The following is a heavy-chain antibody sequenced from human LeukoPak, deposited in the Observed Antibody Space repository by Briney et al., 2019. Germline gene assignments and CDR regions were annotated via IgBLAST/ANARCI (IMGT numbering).Heavy chain of an antibody. CDR3: ARDLNILTGYYNSAFDI. CDR1: RFTFSNYG. CDR2: ISIDGGEK. J-gene: IGHJ3*02. V-gene: IGHV3-33*05. D-gene: IGHD3-9*01. Sequence: GGSLRLSCAGSRFTFSNYGMHWVRQAPGKGLEWVAVISIDGGEKHYGDSVRGRFTISRDNSKNMLYLQMNSLRAEDTAVYYCARDLNILTGYYNSAFDIWGQGTMVTVSS.